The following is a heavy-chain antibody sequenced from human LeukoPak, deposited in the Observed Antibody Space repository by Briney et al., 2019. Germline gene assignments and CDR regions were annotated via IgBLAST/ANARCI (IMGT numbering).Heavy chain of an antibody. V-gene: IGHV4-39*07. CDR1: GVSISSSSLY. CDR3: AREWSTTPPYFYYLEV. J-gene: IGHJ6*03. D-gene: IGHD2/OR15-2a*01. Sequence: PSETLSPTCSVSGVSISSSSLYWGWIRQTPGKGLEWIGTVYYTGATYYNPSLESRVTISVDTSKEQFYLRLSSLTAEDTAVYYCAREWSTTPPYFYYLEVWGKGTSVTVSS. CDR2: VYYTGAT.